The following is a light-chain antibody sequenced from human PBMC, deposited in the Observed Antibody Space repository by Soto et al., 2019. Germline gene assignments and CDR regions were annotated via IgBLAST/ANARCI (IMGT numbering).Light chain of an antibody. CDR3: QQHATDPFT. J-gene: IGKJ5*01. V-gene: IGKV1-13*02. Sequence: AIPLTQSPSSLSASVGDRVSITCRARQGISSASAWYQHKPGKAPKILIFDASSLQSGVPSRFRASVSRTECSLTISSLEAEDFTTYYCQQHATDPFTSSTGTRLEI. CDR2: DAS. CDR1: QGISSA.